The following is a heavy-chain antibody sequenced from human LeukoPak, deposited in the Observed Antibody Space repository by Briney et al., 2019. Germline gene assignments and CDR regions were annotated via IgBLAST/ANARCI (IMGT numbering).Heavy chain of an antibody. CDR2: IYYSGNT. D-gene: IGHD1-14*01. V-gene: IGHV4-39*01. CDR3: ARLNQGNRFDY. J-gene: IGHJ4*02. Sequence: SETLSLTCTVSGGSISSSSFYWGWIRQPPGKGLEWIGSIYYSGNTYYNPSLKSRVTVSVDTSKNQFSLKLSSVTAADTAVYYCARLNQGNRFDYWGQGTLVTVSS. CDR1: GGSISSSSFY.